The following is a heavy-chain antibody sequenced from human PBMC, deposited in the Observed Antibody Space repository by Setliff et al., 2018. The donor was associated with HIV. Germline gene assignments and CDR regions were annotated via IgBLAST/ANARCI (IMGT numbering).Heavy chain of an antibody. CDR3: AAGYYYDSSGYYQVFDY. V-gene: IGHV1-58*02. CDR2: IVVGSGNT. D-gene: IGHD3-22*01. Sequence: SVKVSCKASGFTFTSSAMQWVRQARGQRLEWIGWIVVGSGNTNYAQKFQERVTITRDMSTSTAYMELSSLGSEDTAVYYCAAGYYYDSSGYYQVFDYWGQGTLVTVSS. J-gene: IGHJ4*02. CDR1: GFTFTSSA.